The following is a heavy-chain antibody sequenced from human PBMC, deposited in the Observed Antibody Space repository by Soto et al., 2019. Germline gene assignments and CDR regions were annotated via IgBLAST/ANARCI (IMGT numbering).Heavy chain of an antibody. Sequence: GGSLRLSCAASGFTFSSYWMSWVRQAPGKGLEWVANIKQDGSEKYYVDSVKGRFTISRDNAKNSLYLQMNSLRAEDTAVYYCARDRTYNWNDHYYMDVWGKGTTVTVSS. CDR1: GFTFSSYW. V-gene: IGHV3-7*01. CDR2: IKQDGSEK. J-gene: IGHJ6*03. CDR3: ARDRTYNWNDHYYMDV. D-gene: IGHD1-1*01.